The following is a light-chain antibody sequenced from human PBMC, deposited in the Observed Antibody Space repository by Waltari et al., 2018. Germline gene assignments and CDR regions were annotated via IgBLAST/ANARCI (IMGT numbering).Light chain of an antibody. CDR2: RAS. J-gene: IGKJ2*03. CDR1: QSISSW. V-gene: IGKV1-5*03. CDR3: QQYSSYNS. Sequence: DIQMTQSPSTLSASVGDRDTITCLASQSISSWLTWYQQKPGKAPNLLISRASSLESGVPSRFSGSGSGTEFSLTISSQQPDDFATYYCQQYSSYNSFGQGTKLEI.